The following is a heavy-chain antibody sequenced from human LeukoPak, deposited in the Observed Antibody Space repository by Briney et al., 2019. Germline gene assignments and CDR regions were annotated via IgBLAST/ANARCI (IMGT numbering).Heavy chain of an antibody. Sequence: GASVKVSCKASGYTFTSYGISWVRQAPGQGLEWMGWISAYNGNTNYAQKLQGRVTMTTDTSTSTAYMELRSLRSDDTAVYYCARFFWSGYYYYYYVDVLGRGTTVTVSS. CDR2: ISAYNGNT. D-gene: IGHD3-3*01. J-gene: IGHJ6*03. CDR3: ARFFWSGYYYYYYVDV. V-gene: IGHV1-18*01. CDR1: GYTFTSYG.